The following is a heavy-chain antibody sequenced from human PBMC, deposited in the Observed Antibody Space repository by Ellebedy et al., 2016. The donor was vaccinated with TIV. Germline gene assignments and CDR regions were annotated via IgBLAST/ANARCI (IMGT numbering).Heavy chain of an antibody. D-gene: IGHD5-18*01. CDR1: GGSISSGGYY. CDR2: IYYSGST. J-gene: IGHJ3*02. V-gene: IGHV4-31*03. CDR3: AREKEVDTAMPTVPHAFDI. Sequence: SETLSLTXTVSGGSISSGGYYWSWIRQHPGKGLEWIGYIYYSGSTYYNPSLKSRVTISVDTSKNQFSLKLSSVTAADTAVYYCAREKEVDTAMPTVPHAFDIWGQGTMVTVSS.